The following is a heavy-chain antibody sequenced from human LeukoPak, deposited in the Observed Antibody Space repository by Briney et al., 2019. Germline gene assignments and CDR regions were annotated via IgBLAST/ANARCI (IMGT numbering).Heavy chain of an antibody. J-gene: IGHJ5*02. D-gene: IGHD5-18*01. CDR3: ARKGYSYVDNWFDP. CDR1: GGTFSSYA. V-gene: IGHV1-69*13. CDR2: IIPIFGTA. Sequence: ASVKVSCKASGGTFSSYAISWVRQAPGQGLEWKGGIIPIFGTANYAQKFQGRVTITADESTSTAYMELSSLRSEDTAVYYCARKGYSYVDNWFDPWGQGTLVTVSS.